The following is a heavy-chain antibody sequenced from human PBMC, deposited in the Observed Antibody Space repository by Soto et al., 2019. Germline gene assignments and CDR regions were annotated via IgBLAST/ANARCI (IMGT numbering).Heavy chain of an antibody. J-gene: IGHJ4*02. CDR3: TRGPRPSSVGTGAF. CDR1: GFTFNMYW. CDR2: ISDDDSRT. D-gene: IGHD3-10*01. Sequence: GLSLRRSCAASGFTFNMYWMHSVRQAPGEGLECVSRISDDDSRTDYAYSVKGRFTISRDNAKNTLYLQMNALRVEDTALYSCTRGPRPSSVGTGAFWGQGTLVTVSS. V-gene: IGHV3-74*01.